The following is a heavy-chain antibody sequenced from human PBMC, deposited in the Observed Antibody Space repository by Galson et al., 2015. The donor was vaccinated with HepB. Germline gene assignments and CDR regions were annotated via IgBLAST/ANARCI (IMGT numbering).Heavy chain of an antibody. CDR2: LSPSDGTT. CDR3: ARESLGDESSGYYSYFDF. J-gene: IGHJ4*02. V-gene: IGHV1-46*01. D-gene: IGHD3-22*01. CDR1: GYTFTYNY. Sequence: SVKVSCKASGYTFTYNYIHWVRQAPGQGLEWMGVLSPSDGTTNYAQRFQGRVTMTRDTSTSAVSMELSSLRSEDTAVYYCARESLGDESSGYYSYFDFWGQGTLLTVAS.